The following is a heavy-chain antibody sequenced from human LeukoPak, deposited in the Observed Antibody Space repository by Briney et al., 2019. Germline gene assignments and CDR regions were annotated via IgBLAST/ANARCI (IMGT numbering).Heavy chain of an antibody. V-gene: IGHV1-69*13. CDR1: GGTFSSYA. J-gene: IGHJ4*02. Sequence: SVKVSCKASGGTFSSYAISWVRQAPGQGLEWMGGIIPIFGTANYAQKFQGRVTITADESTSTAYMELSSLRSEDTAVYYCAKEIFGVVIAGYFDYWGQGTLVTVSS. D-gene: IGHD3-3*01. CDR2: IIPIFGTA. CDR3: AKEIFGVVIAGYFDY.